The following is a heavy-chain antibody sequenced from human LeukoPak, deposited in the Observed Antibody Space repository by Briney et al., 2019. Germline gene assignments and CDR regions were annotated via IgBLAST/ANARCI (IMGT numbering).Heavy chain of an antibody. D-gene: IGHD3-22*01. CDR1: GIPFSNYT. Sequence: GGSLRLSCAASGIPFSNYTLTWVRQAPGKGLVWVSSISGSSRYIHYSDSVRGRFSVSRDNAKNSVYLQMDSLTADDTAVYYCARVNSALVVSSEGSWAGSLGFDHWGQGILVIVSS. CDR3: ARVNSALVVSSEGSWAGSLGFDH. J-gene: IGHJ4*02. CDR2: ISGSSRYI. V-gene: IGHV3-21*06.